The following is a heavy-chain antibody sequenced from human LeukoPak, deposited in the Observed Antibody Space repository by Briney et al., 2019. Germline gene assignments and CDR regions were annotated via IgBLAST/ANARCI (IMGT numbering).Heavy chain of an antibody. Sequence: SETLSLTCTVSGGSISSGSYYWSWIRQPAGKGLEWIGRIYTSGSTYYNPSLKSRVTISVDTSKNQFSLKLSSVTAADTAVYYCARDGITVYSGSPRAFDIWGQGTMVTVSS. CDR3: ARDGITVYSGSPRAFDI. CDR1: GGSISSGSYY. CDR2: IYTSGST. V-gene: IGHV4-61*02. J-gene: IGHJ3*02. D-gene: IGHD1-26*01.